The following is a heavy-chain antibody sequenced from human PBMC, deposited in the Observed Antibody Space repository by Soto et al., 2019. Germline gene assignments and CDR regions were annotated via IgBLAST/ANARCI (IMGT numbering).Heavy chain of an antibody. CDR2: ISYDGSNK. D-gene: IGHD5-18*01. Sequence: GGSLRLSCAASGFTFSSYGMHWVRQAPGKGLEWVAVISYDGSNKYYADSVKGRFTISRDNSKNTLYLQMNSLRAEDTAVYYCAKDPSYGFGALRYYFDYWGQGTLVTVSS. CDR3: AKDPSYGFGALRYYFDY. V-gene: IGHV3-30*18. J-gene: IGHJ4*02. CDR1: GFTFSSYG.